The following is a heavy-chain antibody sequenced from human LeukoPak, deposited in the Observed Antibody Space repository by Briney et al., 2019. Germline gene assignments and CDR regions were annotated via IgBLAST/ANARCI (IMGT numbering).Heavy chain of an antibody. CDR1: GYTFTSYG. D-gene: IGHD3-3*01. J-gene: IGHJ4*02. Sequence: GASVKVSCKASGYTFTSYGISWVRQAPGQGLEWMGWISAYNGNTNYAQKLQGRVTMTTDTSTSTVYMELSSLRSEDTAVYYCARGPDDYDFWSGYSQASATPRPTQFDYWGQGTLVTVSS. V-gene: IGHV1-18*01. CDR3: ARGPDDYDFWSGYSQASATPRPTQFDY. CDR2: ISAYNGNT.